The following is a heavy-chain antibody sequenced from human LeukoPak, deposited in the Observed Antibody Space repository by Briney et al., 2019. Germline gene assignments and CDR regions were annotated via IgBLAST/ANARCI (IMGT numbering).Heavy chain of an antibody. J-gene: IGHJ4*02. CDR3: ARDWAY. CDR2: ITDTGDRR. V-gene: IGHV3-23*01. Sequence: GGALRLSCSVSGFSPITFSTYPVTGGRQAPGKRLQWVSTITDTGDRRYYAESVKGRFTVSRDNSKGTLYLQMNSLRPEDTAFYYCARDWAYWGQGTLVTVSS. CDR1: GFSPITFSTYP. D-gene: IGHD3-16*01.